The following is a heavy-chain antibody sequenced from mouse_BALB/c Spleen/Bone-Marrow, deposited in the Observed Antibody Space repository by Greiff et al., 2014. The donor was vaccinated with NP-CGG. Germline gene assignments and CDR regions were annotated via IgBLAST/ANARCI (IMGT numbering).Heavy chain of an antibody. J-gene: IGHJ2*01. CDR2: IYPGDGDT. V-gene: IGHV1-80*01. Sequence: VQLQQSGAELVRPGSSVKISCKASGYAFSSYWLNWVRQRPGQGLEWIGQIYPGDGDTNYNGKLKGKATLTADKSSSTAYMQLSSLTSEDSAVYFCARVRNWADYWGQGTTLTVSS. CDR3: ARVRNWADY. CDR1: GYAFSSYW. D-gene: IGHD4-1*01.